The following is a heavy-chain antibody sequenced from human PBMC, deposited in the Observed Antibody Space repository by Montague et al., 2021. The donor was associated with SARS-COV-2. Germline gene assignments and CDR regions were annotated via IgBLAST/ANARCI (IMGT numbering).Heavy chain of an antibody. V-gene: IGHV4-39*01. J-gene: IGHJ4*02. Sequence: SETLSLTCTGSVGCNIGSGRYWTWMHPPQRKGLEWILCIYYSGSTYYNASLKSRVTISVDTSKNQFSLKLTSVTAADTAVYYCARHGGHSYAHFAYWGQGTLVIVSS. D-gene: IGHD5-18*01. CDR3: ARHGGHSYAHFAY. CDR2: IYYSGST. CDR1: VGCNIGSGRY.